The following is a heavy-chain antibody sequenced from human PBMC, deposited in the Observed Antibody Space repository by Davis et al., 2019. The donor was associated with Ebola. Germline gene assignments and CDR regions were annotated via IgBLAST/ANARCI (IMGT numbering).Heavy chain of an antibody. CDR2: IYSRGST. CDR3: ARLLDWNYLVNWFDP. Sequence: MPSETLSLTCAVYGGSFSGYRWSWIRQPPGKGLEWIGNIYSRGSTNYNPSLKSRLTISIDTSENQFSLKLTSVTAADTAVYYCARLLDWNYLVNWFDPWGQGTLVTVSS. J-gene: IGHJ5*02. CDR1: GGSFSGYR. D-gene: IGHD1-7*01. V-gene: IGHV4-59*01.